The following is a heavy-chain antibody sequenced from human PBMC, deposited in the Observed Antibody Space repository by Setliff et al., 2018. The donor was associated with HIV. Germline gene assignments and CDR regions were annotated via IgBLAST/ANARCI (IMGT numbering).Heavy chain of an antibody. CDR3: ARDLPDLTGRSLDP. Sequence: PSETLSLTCTVSGGSISSGDFHWNWARQTAGKELEWIGQFRTSGTTTFNPSLKSRVSISLDTSRNRFSLKLNSVTAADTAVYYCARDLPDLTGRSLDPWGQGTLVTVSS. CDR2: FRTSGTT. V-gene: IGHV4-61*09. J-gene: IGHJ5*02. D-gene: IGHD7-27*01. CDR1: GGSISSGDFH.